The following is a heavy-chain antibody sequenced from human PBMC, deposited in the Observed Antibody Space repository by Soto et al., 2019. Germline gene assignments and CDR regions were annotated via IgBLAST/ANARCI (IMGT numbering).Heavy chain of an antibody. Sequence: ASLKVSCKAAGYAFTGDDINWVRQATGQGLEWMGGMNPNSGNTGYAQKFQGRVTMSRNTSISTAYMELSSLRSEDTVVYYCARTLSVANVEYWVQGTLDTVSP. D-gene: IGHD1-1*01. CDR1: GYAFTGDD. CDR3: ARTLSVANVEY. CDR2: MNPNSGNT. J-gene: IGHJ4*02. V-gene: IGHV1-8*01.